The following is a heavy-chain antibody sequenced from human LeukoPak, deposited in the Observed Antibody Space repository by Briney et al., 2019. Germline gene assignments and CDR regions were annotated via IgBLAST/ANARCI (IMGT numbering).Heavy chain of an antibody. V-gene: IGHV3-30*02. Sequence: PGGSLRLSCAASGFTFSSYGMHWVRQAPGRGLEWVAFIRYDGTNKYYADSVKGRFTISRDNSKNTLYLQMNSLRVEDTAVYYCARGKYGGYFIDYWGQGTLVTVSS. CDR2: IRYDGTNK. D-gene: IGHD5-12*01. CDR1: GFTFSSYG. CDR3: ARGKYGGYFIDY. J-gene: IGHJ4*02.